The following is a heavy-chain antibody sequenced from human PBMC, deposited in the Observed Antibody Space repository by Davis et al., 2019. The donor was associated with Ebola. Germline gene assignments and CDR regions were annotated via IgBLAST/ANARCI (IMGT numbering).Heavy chain of an antibody. D-gene: IGHD4-23*01. Sequence: SETLSPTCTVSGGSISSGDYYWSWIRQPPGKGLEWIGYIYYTGSTYHNPSLKSRVTMSVDTSKNQFSLKLSSVTAADTAVYYCARTTVVAPKFDYWGLGTLVTVSS. CDR3: ARTTVVAPKFDY. V-gene: IGHV4-30-4*01. CDR1: GGSISSGDYY. CDR2: IYYTGST. J-gene: IGHJ4*02.